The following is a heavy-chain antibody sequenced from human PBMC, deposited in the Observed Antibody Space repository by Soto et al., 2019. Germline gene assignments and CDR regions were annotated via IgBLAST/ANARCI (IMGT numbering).Heavy chain of an antibody. V-gene: IGHV4-59*01. J-gene: IGHJ6*02. CDR1: GGSISSYY. CDR3: ARQDGYSYGPQYYYYYGMDV. D-gene: IGHD5-18*01. Sequence: SETLSLTCTVSGGSISSYYWSWIRQPPGKGLEWIGYIYYSGSTIYNPSLKSRVTISVDTSKNQFSLKLSSVTAADTAVYYCARQDGYSYGPQYYYYYGMDVWGQGTTVTVSS. CDR2: IYYSGST.